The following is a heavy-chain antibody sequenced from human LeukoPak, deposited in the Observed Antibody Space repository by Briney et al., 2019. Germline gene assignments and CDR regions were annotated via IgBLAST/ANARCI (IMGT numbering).Heavy chain of an antibody. CDR2: IIPVLDIA. CDR3: ARESRAGYARWPLPFQH. V-gene: IGHV1-69*04. Sequence: SVKVSFKASGGSFSSYSINWVRQAPGPGLEWMGRIIPVLDIANYAQKFKGRITMTADNSTSTAYMELSSLRFKDTAIYYCARESRAGYARWPLPFQHWGQGTLVTVSS. J-gene: IGHJ1*01. D-gene: IGHD5-24*01. CDR1: GGSFSSYS.